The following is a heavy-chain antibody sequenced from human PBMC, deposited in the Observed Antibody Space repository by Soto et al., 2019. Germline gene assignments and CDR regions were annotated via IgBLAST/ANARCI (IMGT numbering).Heavy chain of an antibody. CDR1: GYIFSNYH. CDR2: INAGNGDT. V-gene: IGHV1-3*01. D-gene: IGHD3-10*01. J-gene: IGHJ4*02. Sequence: QVQLVQSGAEVKKPGASVKVSCKASGYIFSNYHLHWVRQAPGQRLEWMGWINAGNGDTKYSQKFQGGVTFTRDTSASTVYMELSSLRSEYTAVYYCASPSYGLGNFYWGQGTLVTVSS. CDR3: ASPSYGLGNFY.